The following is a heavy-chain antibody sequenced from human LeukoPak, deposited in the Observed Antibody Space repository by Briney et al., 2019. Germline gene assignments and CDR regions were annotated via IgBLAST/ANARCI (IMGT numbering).Heavy chain of an antibody. J-gene: IGHJ3*02. Sequence: GGSLRLSCAASGFTFSSYAMTWVRQAPGKGLEWVSDISGNGDITYYADSVKGRFTISRDNSKNTLYLQMNSLRAEDTAVYYCAKLSSSSWFSDAFDIWGQGTMVTVSS. D-gene: IGHD6-13*01. V-gene: IGHV3-23*01. CDR3: AKLSSSSWFSDAFDI. CDR2: ISGNGDIT. CDR1: GFTFSSYA.